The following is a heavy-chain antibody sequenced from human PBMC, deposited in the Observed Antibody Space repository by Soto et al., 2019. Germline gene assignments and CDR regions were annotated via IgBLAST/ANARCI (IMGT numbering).Heavy chain of an antibody. V-gene: IGHV4-59*01. J-gene: IGHJ3*02. CDR2: IYYTGNT. Sequence: PPETLSLTYTGSCGSISTYYWTWVRQPPGKGLEWIGYIYYTGNTYYNPSLKSRVTISVDTSKNQFSLKLSSVTAADTAVYYCARKPMNTRAFDIWGQVTMVTVS. CDR1: CGSISTYY. CDR3: ARKPMNTRAFDI.